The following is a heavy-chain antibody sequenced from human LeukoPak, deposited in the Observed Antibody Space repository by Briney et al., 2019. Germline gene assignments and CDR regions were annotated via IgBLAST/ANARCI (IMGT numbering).Heavy chain of an antibody. V-gene: IGHV1-24*01. CDR3: AKSDYYTNDAFDI. CDR1: GYTLTELS. Sequence: ASVKVSCKVSGYTLTELSMHWVRQAPGKGLEWMGGFDPEDGETIYAQKFQGRVTMTEDTSTDTAYMGLSSLRSEDTAVYYCAKSDYYTNDAFDIWGQGTMVTVSS. CDR2: FDPEDGET. J-gene: IGHJ3*02. D-gene: IGHD3-22*01.